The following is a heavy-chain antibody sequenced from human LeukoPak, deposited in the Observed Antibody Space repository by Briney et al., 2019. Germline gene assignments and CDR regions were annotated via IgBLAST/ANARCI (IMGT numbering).Heavy chain of an antibody. CDR1: GFIFTTYT. V-gene: IGHV3-64D*06. CDR2: VNGNGDTT. CDR3: VGDQVDDTGYLR. D-gene: IGHD3-9*01. Sequence: QTGGSLRLSCSASGFIFTTYTMYWVRQAPGKGLEFVSVVNGNGDTTYYTDSVKGRFTISRDNSKSTLYLQMSSLRAEDTAVYYCVGDQVDDTGYLRWGQGTRVTVSA. J-gene: IGHJ4*02.